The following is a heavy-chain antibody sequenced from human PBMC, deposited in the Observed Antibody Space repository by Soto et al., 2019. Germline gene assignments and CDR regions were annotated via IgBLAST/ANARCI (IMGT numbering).Heavy chain of an antibody. J-gene: IGHJ6*02. Sequence: GGSLRLSCAASGFTFSSYGMHWVRQAPGKGLEWVAVIWYDGSNKYYVDSVKGRFTISRDNSKNTLYLQMNSLRAEDTAVYYCARGGYCSSASCYTYCYYGMDVWGQGTTVTVSS. CDR2: IWYDGSNK. D-gene: IGHD2-2*02. CDR1: GFTFSSYG. CDR3: ARGGYCSSASCYTYCYYGMDV. V-gene: IGHV3-33*01.